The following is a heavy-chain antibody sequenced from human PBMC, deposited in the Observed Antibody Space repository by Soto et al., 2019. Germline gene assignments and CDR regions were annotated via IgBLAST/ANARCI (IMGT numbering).Heavy chain of an antibody. CDR2: IYYSGST. V-gene: IGHV4-31*03. CDR3: ARDLGRLGVAGDGNWFDP. CDR1: GGSISSGGYY. J-gene: IGHJ5*02. D-gene: IGHD6-19*01. Sequence: SETLSLTCTVSGGSISSGGYYWSWIRQHPGKGLEWIGYIYYSGSTYYNPSLKSRVTISVDTSKNQFSLKLSSVTAADTAVYYCARDLGRLGVAGDGNWFDPWGQGTLVTVSS.